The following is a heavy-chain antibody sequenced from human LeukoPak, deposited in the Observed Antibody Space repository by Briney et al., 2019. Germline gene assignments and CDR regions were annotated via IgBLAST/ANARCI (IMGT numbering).Heavy chain of an antibody. V-gene: IGHV1-2*02. D-gene: IGHD6-19*01. Sequence: ASVKVSCKASGYTFTGYYMHWVRQAPGQGLEWMGWINPNSGGTNYAQKFQGRVTMTRDTSISTAYMELSRLRSDDTAVYYCARVEAGYSSGWSTDIDYWGQGTLVTVSS. CDR3: ARVEAGYSSGWSTDIDY. CDR1: GYTFTGYY. J-gene: IGHJ4*02. CDR2: INPNSGGT.